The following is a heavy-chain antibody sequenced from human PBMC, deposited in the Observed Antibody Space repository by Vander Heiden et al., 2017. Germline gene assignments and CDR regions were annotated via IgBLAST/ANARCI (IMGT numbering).Heavy chain of an antibody. D-gene: IGHD6-19*01. CDR3: ATHGGSGAVAGTEGC. CDR1: GYTFTTYG. Sequence: QVQLVQSGAGVKKPGASVKVSCNASGYTFTTYGISWVRQAPGQGLEWMGWIRPYNGDTYYAQKFQGRVTMTTDTSTSTVYVEVRSLRSDDTAVYYCATHGGSGAVAGTEGCWGQGTLIIVSS. J-gene: IGHJ4*02. V-gene: IGHV1-18*01. CDR2: IRPYNGDT.